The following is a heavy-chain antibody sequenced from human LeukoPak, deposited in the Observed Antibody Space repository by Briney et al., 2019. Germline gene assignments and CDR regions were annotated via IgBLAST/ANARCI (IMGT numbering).Heavy chain of an antibody. V-gene: IGHV3-23*01. Sequence: PGGSLRLSCAASGFTFSSYAMSWVRQAPGKGLEWVSGISGNGGSTYYADSVKGRFTISRDNSKNTLYLQMNSLRAEDTAVYYCANPTRNYYYDSSEFDYWGQGTLVTVSS. CDR3: ANPTRNYYYDSSEFDY. CDR2: ISGNGGST. CDR1: GFTFSSYA. J-gene: IGHJ4*02. D-gene: IGHD3-22*01.